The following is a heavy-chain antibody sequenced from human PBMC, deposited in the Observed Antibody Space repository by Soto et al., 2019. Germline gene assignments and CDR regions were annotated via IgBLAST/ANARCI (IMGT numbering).Heavy chain of an antibody. CDR1: GYTFTSYG. Sequence: ASVKVSCKASGYTFTSYGISWVRQAPGQGLEWMGWINPNSGGTNYAQKFQGWVTMTRDTSISTAYMELSRLRSDDTAVYYCARDHRLIAAAGTKSYYYGMDVWGQGTTVTVSS. V-gene: IGHV1-2*04. D-gene: IGHD6-13*01. CDR3: ARDHRLIAAAGTKSYYYGMDV. J-gene: IGHJ6*02. CDR2: INPNSGGT.